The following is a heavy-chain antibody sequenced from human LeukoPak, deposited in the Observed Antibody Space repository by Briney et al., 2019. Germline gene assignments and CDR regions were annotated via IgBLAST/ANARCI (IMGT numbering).Heavy chain of an antibody. D-gene: IGHD3-10*01. Sequence: GGSLRLSCAASGFNFNTYWMTWVRQAPGKGLEWVSVIYKNAITYYADTVKSRFTISRDNSKNMLYLQMNSLRADDTAVYYCARNGGLLWFGEDYNWFDPWGQGTLVTVSS. CDR3: ARNGGLLWFGEDYNWFDP. CDR1: GFNFNTYW. CDR2: IYKNAIT. V-gene: IGHV3-53*01. J-gene: IGHJ5*02.